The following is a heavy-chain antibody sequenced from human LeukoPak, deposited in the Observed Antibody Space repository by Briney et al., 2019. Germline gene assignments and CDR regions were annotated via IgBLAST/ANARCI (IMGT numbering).Heavy chain of an antibody. D-gene: IGHD1-26*01. CDR3: ARERTPIGGSYYALGAFDI. CDR1: GGSISSGGYY. V-gene: IGHV4-30-2*01. Sequence: SETLSLTCTVSGGSISSGGYYWSWIRQPPGKGLEWIGYIYHSGSTYYNPSLKSRVTISVDRSKNQFSLKLSSVTAADTAVYYCARERTPIGGSYYALGAFDIWGQGTMVTVSS. CDR2: IYHSGST. J-gene: IGHJ3*02.